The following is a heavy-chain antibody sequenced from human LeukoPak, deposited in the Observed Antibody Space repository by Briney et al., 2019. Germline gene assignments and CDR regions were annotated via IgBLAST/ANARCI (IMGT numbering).Heavy chain of an antibody. Sequence: GESLKISCRCSGYTFTSYWIGWVRQMPGKGLEWMGIIYPGNSDTRYSPSFQGQVTISADKSISTAYLQWSSLKASDTAMFYCVRHRGGSGWSIDYWGQGTLVTVSS. J-gene: IGHJ4*02. V-gene: IGHV5-51*01. D-gene: IGHD6-19*01. CDR1: GYTFTSYW. CDR2: IYPGNSDT. CDR3: VRHRGGSGWSIDY.